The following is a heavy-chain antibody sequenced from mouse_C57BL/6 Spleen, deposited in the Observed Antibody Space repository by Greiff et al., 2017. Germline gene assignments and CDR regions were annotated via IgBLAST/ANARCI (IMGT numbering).Heavy chain of an antibody. V-gene: IGHV14-1*01. CDR3: TTDGYYDLRFAY. CDR1: GFNIKDYY. Sequence: VQLQQSGAELVRPGASVKLSCTASGFNIKDYYMHWVKQRPEQGLEWIGRIDPEDGDTEYAPKFQGKATMTADTSSNTAYLQLSSLTSEVTAVYYCTTDGYYDLRFAYWGQGTLVTVSA. J-gene: IGHJ3*01. D-gene: IGHD2-3*01. CDR2: IDPEDGDT.